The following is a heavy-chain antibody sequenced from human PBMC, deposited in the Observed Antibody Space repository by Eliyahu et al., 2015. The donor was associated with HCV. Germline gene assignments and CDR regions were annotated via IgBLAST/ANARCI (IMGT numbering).Heavy chain of an antibody. J-gene: IGHJ6*03. CDR1: GFTFSKAW. CDR2: IKRKTDGGTT. D-gene: IGHD3-10*01. CDR3: TTGAPGGFDYYLDV. Sequence: SLRLSCAASGFTFSKAWMSWVRQAPGKGLEXIGRIKRKTDGGTTDYAAPVKGRFTISRDDSKSTLYLQMNSLKTEDTAVYYCTTGAPGGFDYYLDVWGQGTTVTVSS. V-gene: IGHV3-15*01.